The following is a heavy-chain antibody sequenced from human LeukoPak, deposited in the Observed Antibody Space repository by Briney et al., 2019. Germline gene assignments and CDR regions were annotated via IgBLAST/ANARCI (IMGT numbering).Heavy chain of an antibody. D-gene: IGHD6-13*01. CDR1: GFTFSSYW. Sequence: GGSLRLSCAASGFTFSSYWMSWVRQAPGKGLEWVANIKQDGSEKYYVDSVKGRFTISRDNAKNSLYLQMNSLRAEDTAVYYCARPFSGYSNWYFDLWGRGTLVTVSS. V-gene: IGHV3-7*01. CDR3: ARPFSGYSNWYFDL. J-gene: IGHJ2*01. CDR2: IKQDGSEK.